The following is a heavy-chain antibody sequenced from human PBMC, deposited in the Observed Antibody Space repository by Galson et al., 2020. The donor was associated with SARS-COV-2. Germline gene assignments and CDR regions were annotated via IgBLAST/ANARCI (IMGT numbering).Heavy chain of an antibody. Sequence: SETLSLTCTVSGDSIGSGGYFWSWIRQHPGKGLEWIGYIYYSGNTYYNPSLKSRVTISVDKSKNQFSLKLTSVTAVDTAVYYCARVPEYFDYWGQGTLVTVSS. J-gene: IGHJ4*02. CDR1: GDSIGSGGYF. CDR3: ARVPEYFDY. V-gene: IGHV4-31*03. CDR2: IYYSGNT.